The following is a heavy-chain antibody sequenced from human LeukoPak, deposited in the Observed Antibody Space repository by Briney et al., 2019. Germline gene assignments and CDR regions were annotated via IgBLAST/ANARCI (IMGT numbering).Heavy chain of an antibody. Sequence: SGGSLRLSCAASGFTFSSYEMNWVRQAPGKGLEWVSYISSSGSTIYYADSVKGRFTISRDNAKNSLYLQMNSLRAEDTAVYYCAKDMIAAADILYFQHWGQGTLVAVSS. D-gene: IGHD6-13*01. CDR2: ISSSGSTI. CDR1: GFTFSSYE. CDR3: AKDMIAAADILYFQH. V-gene: IGHV3-48*03. J-gene: IGHJ1*01.